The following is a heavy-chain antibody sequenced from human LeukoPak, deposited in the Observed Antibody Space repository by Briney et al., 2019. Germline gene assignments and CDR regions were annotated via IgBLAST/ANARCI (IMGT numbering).Heavy chain of an antibody. CDR3: ARVYAKGEARGEDNWFDP. CDR2: IYYSGST. CDR1: GGSIPTKNFY. V-gene: IGHV4-31*03. J-gene: IGHJ5*02. D-gene: IGHD3-10*01. Sequence: PSETLSLTCTVSGGSIPTKNFYWGWIRQPPGKGLEWIGYIYYSGSTYYNPSLKSRVTISVDTSKNQFSLKLSSVTAADTAVYYCARVYAKGEARGEDNWFDPWGQGTLVTVSS.